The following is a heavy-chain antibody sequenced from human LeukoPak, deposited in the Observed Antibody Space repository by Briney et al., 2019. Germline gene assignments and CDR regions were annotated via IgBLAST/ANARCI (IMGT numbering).Heavy chain of an antibody. V-gene: IGHV3-30-3*01. Sequence: PGGSLTLSCAASGFTFSIYAMHWVRQAPGKGLEWVAYISSDGNNKYYADSVKGRFSISRDNSKNSLYLQMNSLRDGDTAVYFCDPHDSSSHFWGQGTLVTVSS. CDR3: DPHDSSSHF. D-gene: IGHD6-6*01. CDR2: ISSDGNNK. J-gene: IGHJ4*02. CDR1: GFTFSIYA.